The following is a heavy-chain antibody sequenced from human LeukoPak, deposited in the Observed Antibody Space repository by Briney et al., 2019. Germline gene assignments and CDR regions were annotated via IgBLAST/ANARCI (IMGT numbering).Heavy chain of an antibody. D-gene: IGHD1-7*01. CDR2: FYYSGST. CDR1: GGSITNNNYY. Sequence: SETQSLTCTVSGGSITNNNYYWDWIRQPPGKGLEWIGDFYYSGSTHYNPSLKSRVTISADTSKNHFSLKLSSVTAADTAIYYCASTEWNYARWGQGTLVTVSS. J-gene: IGHJ4*02. V-gene: IGHV4-39*02. CDR3: ASTEWNYAR.